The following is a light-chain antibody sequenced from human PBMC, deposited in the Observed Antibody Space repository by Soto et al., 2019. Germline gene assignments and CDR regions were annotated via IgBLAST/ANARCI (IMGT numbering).Light chain of an antibody. J-gene: IGKJ4*01. Sequence: VLWMTQSPSLLSASTGGRVTITCRTSQGVSTYVAWYQQKPGKPPKPLIYAASTLHSGVPARFSGSGSGTDFTLTISGLQSEDFATYYCQQYYIFPLAFGGGTKVDIK. V-gene: IGKV1D-8*01. CDR2: AAS. CDR1: QGVSTY. CDR3: QQYYIFPLA.